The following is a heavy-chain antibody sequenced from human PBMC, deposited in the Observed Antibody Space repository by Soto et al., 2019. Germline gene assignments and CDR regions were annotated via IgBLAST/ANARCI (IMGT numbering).Heavy chain of an antibody. CDR3: ARGPFRPSAMDV. Sequence: SVKVSFRTSGDNFKKNVFTWVRQAPGQGLEWMGGTIPALGKTHYIEKFQGRVTITVDDATRTVYMEVRDLTSEDTAIYYCARGPFRPSAMDVWGQGTTVTVSS. CDR2: TIPALGKT. D-gene: IGHD3-10*01. CDR1: GDNFKKNV. V-gene: IGHV1-69*10. J-gene: IGHJ6*02.